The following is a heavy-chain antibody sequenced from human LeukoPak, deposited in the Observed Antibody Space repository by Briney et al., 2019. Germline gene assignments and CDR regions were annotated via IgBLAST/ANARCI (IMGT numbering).Heavy chain of an antibody. CDR1: GFTFDDYG. J-gene: IGHJ4*02. D-gene: IGHD1-26*01. Sequence: PGGSLRLSCAASGFTFDDYGMSWVRQAPGKGLEWVSGINWNGGSTGYADSVKGRFTISRDNAKNSLYLQMNRLRAEDTALYYCASSKVGATFFDYWGQGTLVTVSS. CDR2: INWNGGST. CDR3: ASSKVGATFFDY. V-gene: IGHV3-20*04.